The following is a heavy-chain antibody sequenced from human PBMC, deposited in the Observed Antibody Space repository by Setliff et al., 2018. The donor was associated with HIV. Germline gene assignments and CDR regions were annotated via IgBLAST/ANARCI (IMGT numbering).Heavy chain of an antibody. J-gene: IGHJ4*02. V-gene: IGHV4-31*03. CDR3: ARVPLSSPSRPGGYFDY. Sequence: SETLSLTCTVSGGSISSGAYYWSWIRQHPGKGLEWIGYIYYSGSTYYNPSLKSRVTIPVDTSKNQFSLKLNSVTAADTAVYYCARVPLSSPSRPGGYFDYWGQGTLVTVSS. D-gene: IGHD3-16*01. CDR2: IYYSGST. CDR1: GGSISSGAYY.